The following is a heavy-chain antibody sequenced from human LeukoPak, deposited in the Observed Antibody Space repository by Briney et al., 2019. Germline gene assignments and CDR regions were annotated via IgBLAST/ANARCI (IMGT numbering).Heavy chain of an antibody. V-gene: IGHV4-61*01. D-gene: IGHD3-3*01. CDR2: IYYSGST. J-gene: IGHJ5*02. CDR1: GGSVSSGSYY. Sequence: SETLSLTCTVSGGSVSSGSYYWSWIRQPPGKGLEWIGYIYYSGSTNYNPSLKSRVTISVDTSKNQFSLKLSSVTAADTAVYYCARGDLYYDFWSGYSNWFDPWGQGTLVTVSS. CDR3: ARGDLYYDFWSGYSNWFDP.